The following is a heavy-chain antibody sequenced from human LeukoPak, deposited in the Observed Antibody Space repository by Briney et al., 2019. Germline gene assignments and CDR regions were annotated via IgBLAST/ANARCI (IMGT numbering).Heavy chain of an antibody. D-gene: IGHD4-17*01. CDR2: INPNSGDT. CDR1: GYTFTGYY. Sequence: GASVKVSCKASGYTFTGYYMHWVRQAPGQGLEWMGWINPNSGDTNYAQKLQGRVTLTRDRSITTYYMELSRLTSDDTAVYYCARAYHFGVEAGGYWGQGALVTVSS. V-gene: IGHV1-2*02. CDR3: ARAYHFGVEAGGY. J-gene: IGHJ4*02.